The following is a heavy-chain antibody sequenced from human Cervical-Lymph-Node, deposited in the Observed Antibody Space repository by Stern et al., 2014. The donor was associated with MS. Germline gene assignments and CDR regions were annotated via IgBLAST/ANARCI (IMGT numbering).Heavy chain of an antibody. CDR3: ARDLADYRYYFDS. D-gene: IGHD4-11*01. CDR1: GYTFTDYY. Sequence: VQLVQSGTAVKKPGASAKVSCEASGYTFTDYYIHWVRQAPGQGLEWMGCITPAMCTTSYAQNFQARVPMTRDTSIPTAYMIRSRLSSDDTAVYYYARDLADYRYYFDSWCPGTLVTVSS. CDR2: ITPAMCTT. V-gene: IGHV1-2*02. J-gene: IGHJ4*02.